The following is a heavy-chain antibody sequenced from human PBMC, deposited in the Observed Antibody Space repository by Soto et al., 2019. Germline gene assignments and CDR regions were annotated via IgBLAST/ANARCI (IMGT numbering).Heavy chain of an antibody. J-gene: IGHJ4*02. CDR1: GFTFSSYA. CDR2: ISGSGGNT. V-gene: IGHV3-23*01. CDR3: AKSITARPFDY. D-gene: IGHD6-6*01. Sequence: EVQLLESGGGVVQPGGSLRLSCTASGFTFSSYAMRWVRQAPGKGLEWVPAISGSGGNTYYADSVKGRFTISRDNSKNTLYMQMNSLRAEDTAVYYCAKSITARPFDYWCQGALVTVSS.